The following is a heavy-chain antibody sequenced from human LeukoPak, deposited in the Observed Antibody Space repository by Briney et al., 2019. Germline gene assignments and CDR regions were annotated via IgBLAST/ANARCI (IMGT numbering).Heavy chain of an antibody. CDR1: GGSISSYY. D-gene: IGHD3-22*01. CDR2: IYYSGST. V-gene: IGHV4-59*01. J-gene: IGHJ4*02. Sequence: ASQTLSLTCTVSGGSISSYYWSWIRQPPGKGLEWIGYIYYSGSTNYNPSLKSRVTISVDTSKNQFSLKLSSVTAADTAVYYCARDRADYYDSSGYYYVFDYWGQGTLVTVSS. CDR3: ARDRADYYDSSGYYYVFDY.